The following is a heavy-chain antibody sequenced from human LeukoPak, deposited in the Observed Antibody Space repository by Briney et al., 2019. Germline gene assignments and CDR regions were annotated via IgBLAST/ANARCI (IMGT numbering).Heavy chain of an antibody. CDR1: GGSISSSSYY. V-gene: IGHV4-39*07. D-gene: IGHD2-2*01. J-gene: IGHJ4*02. CDR2: IYHSGST. Sequence: PSETLSLTCTVSGGSISSSSYYWGWIRQPPGKGLEWIGSIYHSGSTYYNPSLKSRVTISVDTSKNQFSLKLSSVTAADTAVYYCARTEVVPAASDYWGQGTLSPSPQ. CDR3: ARTEVVPAASDY.